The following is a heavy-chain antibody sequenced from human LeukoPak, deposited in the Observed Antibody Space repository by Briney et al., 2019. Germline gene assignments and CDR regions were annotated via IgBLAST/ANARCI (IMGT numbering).Heavy chain of an antibody. Sequence: ASVKVSCKASGGTFSSYAISWVRQAPGQGLEWMGGIIPIFGTANYAQKFQGRVTITADESTSTAYMELSSLRSEDTAVYYCAGGPWGSGSYFGFDPWGQGTLVTVSS. CDR3: AGGPWGSGSYFGFDP. CDR2: IIPIFGTA. J-gene: IGHJ5*02. CDR1: GGTFSSYA. D-gene: IGHD3-10*01. V-gene: IGHV1-69*13.